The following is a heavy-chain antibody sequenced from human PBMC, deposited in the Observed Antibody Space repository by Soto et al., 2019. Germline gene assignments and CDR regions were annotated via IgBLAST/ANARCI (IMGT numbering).Heavy chain of an antibody. CDR1: GFTFSSYA. CDR3: ARGMGSGSYYNILQHPLAYYFDY. CDR2: ISSDGSNK. V-gene: IGHV3-30-3*01. Sequence: GGSLTLSCAASGFTFSSYAMHWVRLAPGERLDWVAVISSDGSNKYYAASVKGRFTIDRDNSKNTLYLQINSLRAEDTAVYYCARGMGSGSYYNILQHPLAYYFDYWGQGTLVTVSS. D-gene: IGHD3-10*01. J-gene: IGHJ4*02.